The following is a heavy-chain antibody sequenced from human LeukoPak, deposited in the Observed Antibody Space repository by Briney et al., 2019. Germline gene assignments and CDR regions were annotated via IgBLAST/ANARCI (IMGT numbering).Heavy chain of an antibody. Sequence: KPSETLSLTCTVSGGSISSGSYYWSWIRQPPGKGLEWIGYIYYSGSTNYNPSLKSRVTISVDTSKNQFSLKLSSVTAADTAVYYCARDGASGFDYWGQGTLVTVSS. CDR1: GGSISSGSYY. CDR3: ARDGASGFDY. D-gene: IGHD2-15*01. CDR2: IYYSGST. J-gene: IGHJ4*02. V-gene: IGHV4-61*01.